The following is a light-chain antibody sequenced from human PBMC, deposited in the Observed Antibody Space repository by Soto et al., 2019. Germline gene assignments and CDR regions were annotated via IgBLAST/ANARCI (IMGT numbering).Light chain of an antibody. CDR1: TSNIGAIYD. CDR3: QSYDSSLSGGV. Sequence: QAVVTQPPSVSGAPGQRVTISCTGSTSNIGAIYDVHWYQQLPGTAPKLLIYGNSNRPSGVPDRFSGSKSGTSASLAITGLRAEDEADYYCQSYDSSLSGGVFGGGTKLTVL. CDR2: GNS. V-gene: IGLV1-40*01. J-gene: IGLJ3*02.